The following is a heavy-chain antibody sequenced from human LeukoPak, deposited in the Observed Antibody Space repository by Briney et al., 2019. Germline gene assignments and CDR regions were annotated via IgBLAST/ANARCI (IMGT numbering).Heavy chain of an antibody. J-gene: IGHJ4*02. D-gene: IGHD6-19*01. V-gene: IGHV5-51*01. Sequence: GESLKISCKGSGYSFTSYWIGWVRQLPGKGLEWMGIIYPGDSDTRYSPSFQGQVTISADKSINTAYLQWSSLKASDTAIYYCARHTTSVAATNYWGQGTLVTVSS. CDR1: GYSFTSYW. CDR2: IYPGDSDT. CDR3: ARHTTSVAATNY.